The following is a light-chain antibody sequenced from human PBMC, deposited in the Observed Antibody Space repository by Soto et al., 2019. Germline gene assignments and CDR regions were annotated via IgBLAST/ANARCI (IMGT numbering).Light chain of an antibody. J-gene: IGKJ3*01. CDR3: MQGLSGFT. V-gene: IGKV2-28*01. Sequence: DIVMNQSPLSLPVTPGAPASISCRSSQSLLHSNGYNYLEWYLQKPGQSTQLLIYLGSDRASGVPDRFSVSGSGTYYTLTSSRVEAEDVGVYYCMQGLSGFTFGPGTKVELK. CDR2: LGS. CDR1: QSLLHSNGYNY.